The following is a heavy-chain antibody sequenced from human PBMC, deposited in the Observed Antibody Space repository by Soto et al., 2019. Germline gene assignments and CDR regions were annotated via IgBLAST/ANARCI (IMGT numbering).Heavy chain of an antibody. CDR3: ARHRYSYGSYYFDY. CDR1: GGSINSYY. V-gene: IGHV4-59*08. Sequence: QVQLQESGPGLVKPSETLSLTCTVSGGSINSYYWSWIRQPPGEVLESIGYIYYSGSTNYNPSLKSRVTISVDTSKDQFSLRLSSVTAADTALYYCARHRYSYGSYYFDYWGQGTLVTVSS. J-gene: IGHJ4*02. D-gene: IGHD5-18*01. CDR2: IYYSGST.